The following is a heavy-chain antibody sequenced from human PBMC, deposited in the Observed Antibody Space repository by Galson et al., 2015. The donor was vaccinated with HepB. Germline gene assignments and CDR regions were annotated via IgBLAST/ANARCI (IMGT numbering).Heavy chain of an antibody. V-gene: IGHV4-59*01. Sequence: SETLSLTCTVSGGSISSYYWSWIRQPPGKGLEWIGYMYYTGTTNYNPSLKSRVTMSVARSKNQFSLNLRSVTAADTAVYFCARAGSSGWFIDYWGQGPLVTVSS. CDR1: GGSISSYY. J-gene: IGHJ4*02. D-gene: IGHD6-19*01. CDR3: ARAGSSGWFIDY. CDR2: MYYTGTT.